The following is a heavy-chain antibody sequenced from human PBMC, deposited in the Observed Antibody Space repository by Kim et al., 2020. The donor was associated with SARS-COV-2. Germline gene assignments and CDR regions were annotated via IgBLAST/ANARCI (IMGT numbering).Heavy chain of an antibody. J-gene: IGHJ4*02. CDR1: GGSISSSSYY. Sequence: SETLSLTCTVSGGSISSSSYYWGWIRQPPGKGLEWIGSIYYSGSTYYNPSLKSRVTISVDTSKNQFSLKLSSVTAADTAVYYCARHCKQYYFDYWGQGTLVTVSS. V-gene: IGHV4-39*01. D-gene: IGHD4-4*01. CDR2: IYYSGST. CDR3: ARHCKQYYFDY.